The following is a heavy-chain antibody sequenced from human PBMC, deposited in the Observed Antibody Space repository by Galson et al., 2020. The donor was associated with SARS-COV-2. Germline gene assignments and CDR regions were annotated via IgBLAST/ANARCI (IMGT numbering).Heavy chain of an antibody. CDR3: AKDGIGEV. V-gene: IGHV3-23*01. Sequence: GESLKISCAASGFTFRYSAMIWVRQAPGKGLEWVSAISYTGGTTYYADSVKGRFTISRDNSKNTLYLQMNSLRAEDTAVYYCAKDGIGEVWGKGTTVTVSS. CDR1: GFTFRYSA. D-gene: IGHD1-26*01. J-gene: IGHJ6*04. CDR2: ISYTGGTT.